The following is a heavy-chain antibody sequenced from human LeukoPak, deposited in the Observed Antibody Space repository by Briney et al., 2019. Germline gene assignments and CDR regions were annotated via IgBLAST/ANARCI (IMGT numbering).Heavy chain of an antibody. CDR3: AKVYSSSSRDSFDV. J-gene: IGHJ3*01. Sequence: SETLSLTCAAYGGPFTGYFWSWIRQPPGKGLEWIGELNHGGSINYNPSLKSRVTISRDTSKNQFSLNLYSVTAADTAVYYCAKVYSSSSRDSFDVWGPGTMVTVSS. D-gene: IGHD6-6*01. V-gene: IGHV4-34*01. CDR1: GGPFTGYF. CDR2: LNHGGSI.